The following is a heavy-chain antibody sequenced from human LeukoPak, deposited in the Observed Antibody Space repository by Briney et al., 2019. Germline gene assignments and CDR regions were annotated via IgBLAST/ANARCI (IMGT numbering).Heavy chain of an antibody. V-gene: IGHV3-30-3*01. Sequence: PGGSLRLSCAASGVTFSSYARHWVRQAPGKGLEWVADISYDGSNKYYAASVKGRFTISRDNSKNTLYLQMNSLRAEDTAVYYCARDKSPTYYYATFDYWGQGTLVTVSS. CDR3: ARDKSPTYYYATFDY. D-gene: IGHD3-10*01. CDR2: ISYDGSNK. J-gene: IGHJ4*02. CDR1: GVTFSSYA.